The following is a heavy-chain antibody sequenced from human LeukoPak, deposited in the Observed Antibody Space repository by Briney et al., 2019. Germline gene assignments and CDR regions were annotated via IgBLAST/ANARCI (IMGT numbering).Heavy chain of an antibody. J-gene: IGHJ6*03. D-gene: IGHD1-26*01. CDR1: GGSISSYY. CDR3: ARDVGDYYYYYMDV. Sequence: TSETLSLTCTVSGGSISSYYWSWIRQPAGKGLEWIGRIYTSGSTNYNPSLKSRVTTSVDTSKSQFSLKLSSVTAADTAVYYCARDVGDYYYYYMDVWGKGTTVTVSS. CDR2: IYTSGST. V-gene: IGHV4-4*07.